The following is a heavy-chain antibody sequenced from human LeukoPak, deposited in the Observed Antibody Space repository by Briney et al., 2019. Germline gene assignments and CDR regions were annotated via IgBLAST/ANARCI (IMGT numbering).Heavy chain of an antibody. Sequence: SETLSLTCAVSGGSISSGGYSWSWIRQPPGKGLEWIGYIYHSGSTYYNPSLKSRVTISVDRSKNRFSLKLSSLTAADTAMYYCAAGFDYWGQGTLVTVSS. CDR2: IYHSGST. CDR1: GGSISSGGYS. V-gene: IGHV4-30-2*01. CDR3: AAGFDY. J-gene: IGHJ4*02.